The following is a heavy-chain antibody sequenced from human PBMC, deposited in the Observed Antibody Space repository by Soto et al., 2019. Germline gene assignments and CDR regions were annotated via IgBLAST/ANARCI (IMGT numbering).Heavy chain of an antibody. D-gene: IGHD2-15*01. J-gene: IGHJ4*02. V-gene: IGHV3-30*18. CDR3: AKGSEVARQELDY. Sequence: QVQLVESGGGVVQPGRSLRLSCAASGFTFSNFGMHWVRQAPGKGLEWVAAISSDGSDKYYSESVKGRFTISRDNSKNTLFLQMNSLRVEDPAVYYCAKGSEVARQELDYWGQGTLVTVSS. CDR2: ISSDGSDK. CDR1: GFTFSNFG.